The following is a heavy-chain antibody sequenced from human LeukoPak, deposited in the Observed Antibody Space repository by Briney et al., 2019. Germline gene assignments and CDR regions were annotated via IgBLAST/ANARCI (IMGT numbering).Heavy chain of an antibody. CDR2: INHSGST. J-gene: IGHJ5*02. CDR1: GGSFSGYY. D-gene: IGHD2-2*01. CDR3: ARRQPRSGHQLLGWFDP. V-gene: IGHV4-34*01. Sequence: PSETLSLTCAVYGGSFSGYYWSWIRQPPGKGLEWIGEINHSGSTNYNPSLKSRVTISVDTSKNQFSLKLSSVTAADTAVYYCARRQPRSGHQLLGWFDPWGQGTLVTVSS.